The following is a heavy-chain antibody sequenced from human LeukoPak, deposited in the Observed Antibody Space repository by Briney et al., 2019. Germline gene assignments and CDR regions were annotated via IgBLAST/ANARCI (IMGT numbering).Heavy chain of an antibody. CDR2: INLSGST. CDR1: GFTFSSYW. D-gene: IGHD1-7*01. J-gene: IGHJ5*02. CDR3: ARVGTGTTRDNWFDP. Sequence: GSLRLSCAAAGFTFSSYWMQWVRQAPGKGLEWIGEINLSGSTNYNPSLKSRITISVDTSKNQFSLKLSSVTAADTAVYYCARVGTGTTRDNWFDPWGQGTLVTVSS. V-gene: IGHV4-34*01.